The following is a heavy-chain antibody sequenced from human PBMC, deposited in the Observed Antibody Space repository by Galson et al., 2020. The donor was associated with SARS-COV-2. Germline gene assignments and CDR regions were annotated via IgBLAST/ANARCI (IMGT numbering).Heavy chain of an antibody. CDR2: IGSNNANT. J-gene: IGHJ4*02. CDR1: GYLFTSYG. D-gene: IGHD6-13*01. V-gene: IGHV1-18*01. CDR3: AREQQRKYSEY. Sequence: ASVNVSCKASGYLFTSYGIIWVRQAPAQGPEWMGWIGSNNANTKYAQKFQGRITLTTDTSTKTPYIELRSLRSDDTAVYYCAREQQRKYSEYWGQGTLVTVSS.